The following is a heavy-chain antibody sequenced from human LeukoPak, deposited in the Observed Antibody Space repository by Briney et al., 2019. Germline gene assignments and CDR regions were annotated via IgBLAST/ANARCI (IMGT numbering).Heavy chain of an antibody. CDR3: ARVPGIAVAGTWYFDY. V-gene: IGHV3-48*01. CDR1: GFTFSSYG. CDR2: ISSSSSTI. J-gene: IGHJ4*02. D-gene: IGHD6-19*01. Sequence: PGGSLRLSCAASGFTFSSYGMHWVRQAPGKGLEWVSYISSSSSTIYYADSVKGRFTISRDNAKNSLYLQMNSLRAEDTAVYYCARVPGIAVAGTWYFDYWGQGTLVTVSS.